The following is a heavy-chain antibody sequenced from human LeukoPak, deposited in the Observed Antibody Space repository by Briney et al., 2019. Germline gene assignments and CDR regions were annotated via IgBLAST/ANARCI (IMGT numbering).Heavy chain of an antibody. V-gene: IGHV1-69*05. CDR2: IIPSFGTA. CDR1: GGTFSSYA. CDR3: AIVREDLYDYVWSH. Sequence: SVKVSCKASGGTFSSYAISWVRQAPGQGLEWMGRIIPSFGTANYAQKFQGRVTITTDESTSTAYMELSSLRSEDTAVYYCAIVREDLYDYVWSHWGQGTLVTVSS. D-gene: IGHD3-16*01. J-gene: IGHJ4*02.